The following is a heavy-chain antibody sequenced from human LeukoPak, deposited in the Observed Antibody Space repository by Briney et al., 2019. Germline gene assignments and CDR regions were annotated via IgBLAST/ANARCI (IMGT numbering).Heavy chain of an antibody. V-gene: IGHV4-39*07. J-gene: IGHJ4*02. CDR2: IYYSGST. D-gene: IGHD3-22*01. Sequence: SETLSLTCTVSGGSISSSSYYWGWIRQPPGKGLEWIGSIYYSGSTYYNPSLKSRVTISVDKSKNQFSLKLSSVTAADTAVYYCARITYYYDSSGYSRPSYFDYWGQGTLVTVSS. CDR1: GGSISSSSYY. CDR3: ARITYYYDSSGYSRPSYFDY.